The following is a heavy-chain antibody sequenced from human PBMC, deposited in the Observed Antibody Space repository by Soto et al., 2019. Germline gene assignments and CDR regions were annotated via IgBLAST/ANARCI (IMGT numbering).Heavy chain of an antibody. CDR1: GFTFSSYA. V-gene: IGHV3-23*01. J-gene: IGHJ6*02. CDR3: AKLQPYDFWGGYEGGHLDV. D-gene: IGHD3-3*01. Sequence: EVQLLESGGGLVQPGGSLRLSCAASGFTFSSYAMSWVRQAQGKGLECVSAISGSGGSTYYADSVKGRFTISRDNSKNPLNRQMNSLRAEDTAVYYCAKLQPYDFWGGYEGGHLDVGCQGTTVTVSS. CDR2: ISGSGGST.